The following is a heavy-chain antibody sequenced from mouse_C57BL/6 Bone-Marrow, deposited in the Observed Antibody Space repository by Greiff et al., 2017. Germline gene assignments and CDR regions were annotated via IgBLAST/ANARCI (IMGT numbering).Heavy chain of an antibody. CDR1: GYTFTSYG. CDR3: ARRYYGGY. V-gene: IGHV1-81*01. J-gene: IGHJ2*01. Sequence: VKLVESGAELARPGASVKLSCKASGYTFTSYGISWVKQRTGQGLEWIGEIYPGSGNTYYNEKFKGKATLTADKSSSTAYMELRSLTSEDSAVYFCARRYYGGYWGQGTTLTVSS. CDR2: IYPGSGNT. D-gene: IGHD1-1*01.